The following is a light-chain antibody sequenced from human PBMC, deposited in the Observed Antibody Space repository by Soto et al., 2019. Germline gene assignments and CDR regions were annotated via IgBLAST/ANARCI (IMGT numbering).Light chain of an antibody. CDR2: RAS. CDR3: QQYRSSSWT. CDR1: QVIGTW. Sequence: DILMTQSPSTLSASVGERATITCRASQVIGTWLAWYQQKPEQAPKVLIYRASHLDSGVPSRFSASGSGTEFSLTIKTLEADDFAVYYCQQYRSSSWTFGQGTKVDIK. V-gene: IGKV1-5*03. J-gene: IGKJ1*01.